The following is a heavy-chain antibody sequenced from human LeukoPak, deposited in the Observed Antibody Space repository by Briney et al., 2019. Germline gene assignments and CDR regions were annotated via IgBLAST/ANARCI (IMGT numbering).Heavy chain of an antibody. Sequence: GASVKVSCKVSGYTLTELSMHWVRQASGKGLEWMGGFDPEDGETIYAQKFQGRVTMTEDTSTDTAYMELSSLRSEDTAVYYCATLGPVPAAIEPLYYFDYWGQGTLVTVSS. J-gene: IGHJ4*02. CDR1: GYTLTELS. D-gene: IGHD2-2*01. V-gene: IGHV1-24*01. CDR2: FDPEDGET. CDR3: ATLGPVPAAIEPLYYFDY.